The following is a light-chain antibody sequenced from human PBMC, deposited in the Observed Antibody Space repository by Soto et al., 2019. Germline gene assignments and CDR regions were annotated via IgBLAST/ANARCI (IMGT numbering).Light chain of an antibody. Sequence: QTVVTQEPSLTVSPGGAVTLTCASSTGPVTSNSFPNWFQQKPGQPPRSLLYSTNNKHSWTPARFSGSLLGGKAALTLSNAQPEDEADYYCLLHSGRLGVFGGGTKVTVL. CDR2: STN. CDR1: TGPVTSNSF. CDR3: LLHSGRLGV. V-gene: IGLV7-43*01. J-gene: IGLJ3*02.